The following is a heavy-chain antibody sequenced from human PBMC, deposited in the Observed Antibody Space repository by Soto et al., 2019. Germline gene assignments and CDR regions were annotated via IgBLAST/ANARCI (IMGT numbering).Heavy chain of an antibody. V-gene: IGHV3-9*01. CDR1: GFTFDDYA. CDR3: AKARGGQQLAFDY. CDR2: ISWNSGSI. J-gene: IGHJ4*02. D-gene: IGHD6-13*01. Sequence: DAQLVESGGGLVQPGRSLRLSCAASGFTFDDYAMHWVRQAPGKGLEWVSGISWNSGSIGYADSVKGRFTISRDNAKNSLYLQMNSLRAEDTALYYCAKARGGQQLAFDYWGQGTLVTVSS.